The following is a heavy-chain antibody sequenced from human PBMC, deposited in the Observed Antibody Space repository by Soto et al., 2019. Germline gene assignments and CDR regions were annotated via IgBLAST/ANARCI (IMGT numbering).Heavy chain of an antibody. CDR1: GYTFTDYY. D-gene: IGHD3-22*01. V-gene: IGHV1-2*04. Sequence: ASVKVSCKASGYTFTDYYIHWVRQAPGQGLEWMGWINPNTGDTKYAQKLQGWITMTRDNSKNTLYLQMNSLRAEDTAVYYCARDLVPYSYDSIGLIDYWGQRTLVTVSS. CDR2: INPNTGDT. J-gene: IGHJ4*02. CDR3: ARDLVPYSYDSIGLIDY.